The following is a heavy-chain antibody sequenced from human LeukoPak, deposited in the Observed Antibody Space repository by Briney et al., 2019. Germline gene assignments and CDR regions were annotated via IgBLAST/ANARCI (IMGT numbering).Heavy chain of an antibody. D-gene: IGHD3-16*02. V-gene: IGHV4-4*07. J-gene: IGHJ5*02. CDR2: IHSNGGF. CDR1: GVSIRRYF. Sequence: SDTLSLTCTASGVSIRRYFWSWIRQPAGKGLEWVGRIHSNGGFTHNPSLKSRVTMETDTYKNEVSLKLTSVTAADTAIYYCARNTYCYENNCDLRGHWFDPWGQGTLVIVAS. CDR3: ARNTYCYENNCDLRGHWFDP.